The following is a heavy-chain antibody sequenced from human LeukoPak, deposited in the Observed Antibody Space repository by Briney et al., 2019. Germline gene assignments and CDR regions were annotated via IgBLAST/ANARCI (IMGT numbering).Heavy chain of an antibody. CDR2: INSDGSTT. CDR1: GFNFNNYW. V-gene: IGHV3-74*01. J-gene: IGHJ5*02. Sequence: GSLRLSCAASGFNFNNYWMHWVRQTPGKGLEWVSRINSDGSTTTYADSVKGCFTISRDNTKNMLYLQMNSLTAEDTAMYYCASLSQYPSAWFDPWGQGTLVTVSS. D-gene: IGHD2/OR15-2a*01. CDR3: ASLSQYPSAWFDP.